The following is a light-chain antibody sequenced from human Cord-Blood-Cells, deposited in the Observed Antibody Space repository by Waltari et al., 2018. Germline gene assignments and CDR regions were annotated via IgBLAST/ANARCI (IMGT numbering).Light chain of an antibody. CDR1: KLGDKY. J-gene: IGLJ1*01. CDR2: QDS. V-gene: IGLV3-1*01. CDR3: QAWDSSTAYV. Sequence: SYELTQQPSVSVSPAQKARTTSSGDKLGDKYACWYQQKPGQSPVLVIYQDSKRPSGIPERFAGSNSGNTATLTISGTQAMDEADYYCQAWDSSTAYVFGTGTKGTVL.